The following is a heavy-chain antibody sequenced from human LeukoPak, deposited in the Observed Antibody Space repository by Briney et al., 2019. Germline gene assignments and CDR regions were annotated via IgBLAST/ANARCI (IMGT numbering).Heavy chain of an antibody. CDR2: ISYDGSNK. CDR1: GFTFSSYA. Sequence: GGSLRLSCAASGFTFSSYAMHWVRQAPGKGLEWVAVISYDGSNKYYADSVKGRFTISRDNSKNTLYLQMNSLRAEDTAVYYCAKDQLEGFGELYTFYYYYYGMDVWGQGTTVTVSS. D-gene: IGHD3-10*01. J-gene: IGHJ6*02. CDR3: AKDQLEGFGELYTFYYYYYGMDV. V-gene: IGHV3-30-3*01.